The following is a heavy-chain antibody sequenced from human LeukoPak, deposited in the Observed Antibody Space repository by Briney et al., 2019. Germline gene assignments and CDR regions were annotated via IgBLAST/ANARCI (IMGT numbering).Heavy chain of an antibody. CDR2: IYPGDSDT. CDR3: ARVTEDGYNLLDY. Sequence: GESLKICGKGSGYIFNSYRLGFVRQMPGKGLEWMGIIYPGDSDTRYSPSFQGQVTISADKSISTAYLQWSSLKASDTAMYYCARVTEDGYNLLDYWGQGTLVTVSS. D-gene: IGHD5-24*01. J-gene: IGHJ4*02. CDR1: GYIFNSYR. V-gene: IGHV5-51*01.